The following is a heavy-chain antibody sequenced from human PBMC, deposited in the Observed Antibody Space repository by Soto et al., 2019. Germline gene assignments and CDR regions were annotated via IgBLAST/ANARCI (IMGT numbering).Heavy chain of an antibody. CDR2: ISYDGSNK. D-gene: IGHD6-19*01. CDR3: AKTSSTGYGMDV. CDR1: GFTFSSYG. J-gene: IGHJ6*02. Sequence: PWGSLRLSCAASGFTFSSYGMHWVRQAPGKGLEWVAVISYDGSNKYYADSVKGRFTISRDNSKNTLYLQMNSLRAEDTAVYYCAKTSSTGYGMDVWGQGTTVTVSS. V-gene: IGHV3-30*18.